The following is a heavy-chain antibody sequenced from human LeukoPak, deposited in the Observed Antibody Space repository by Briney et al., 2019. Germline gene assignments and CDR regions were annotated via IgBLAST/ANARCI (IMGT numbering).Heavy chain of an antibody. CDR3: ARDWIDRGTFDP. V-gene: IGHV3-74*01. Sequence: PGGSLRLSCAASGFTFSSYYMHWVRQAPGKGLVWVSRIKSDGSVTGYADSVKGRFAISRDNAKNTMYLQMNSLRAEDTAVYYCARDWIDRGTFDPWGQGTLVTASS. CDR2: IKSDGSVT. D-gene: IGHD2-2*03. CDR1: GFTFSSYY. J-gene: IGHJ5*02.